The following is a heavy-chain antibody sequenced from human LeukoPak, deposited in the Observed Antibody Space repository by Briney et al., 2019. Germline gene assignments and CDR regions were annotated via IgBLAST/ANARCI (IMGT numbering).Heavy chain of an antibody. CDR1: GYTFTGYY. CDR3: ARVAVAGEDDLDY. D-gene: IGHD6-19*01. Sequence: ASVKVSCKASGYTFTGYYMHWVRQAPGQGLEWMGWISAYNGNTNYAQKLQGRVTMTTDTSTSTAYMELRSLRSDDTAVYYCARVAVAGEDDLDYWGQGTLVTVSS. CDR2: ISAYNGNT. J-gene: IGHJ4*02. V-gene: IGHV1-18*04.